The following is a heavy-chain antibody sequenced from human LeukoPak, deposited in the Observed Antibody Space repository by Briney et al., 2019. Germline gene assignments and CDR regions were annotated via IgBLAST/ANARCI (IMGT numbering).Heavy chain of an antibody. CDR1: GGTFSSYT. CDR2: IIPILGIA. CDR3: ALEGMATLDAFDI. V-gene: IGHV1-69*02. J-gene: IGHJ3*02. Sequence: SVNVSRKASGGTFSSYTISWVRQAPGQGLEWMGRIIPILGIANYAQKFQGRVTITADKSTSTAYMELSSLRSEDTAVYYCALEGMATLDAFDIWGQGTMVTVSS. D-gene: IGHD5-24*01.